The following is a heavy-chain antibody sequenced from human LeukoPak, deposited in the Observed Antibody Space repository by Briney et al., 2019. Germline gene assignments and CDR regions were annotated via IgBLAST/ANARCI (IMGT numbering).Heavy chain of an antibody. CDR1: GYTFTGYY. CDR3: ARDPWATYSDYDSSY. CDR2: INPNSGGT. D-gene: IGHD5-12*01. J-gene: IGHJ4*02. Sequence: ASEKVSCKASGYTFTGYYMHWVRQAPGQGLEWMGWINPNSGGTKYAQKFQGRVTMTRDTSISTTYMELSRLRSDDTAVYYCARDPWATYSDYDSSYWGQGTLVTVSS. V-gene: IGHV1-2*02.